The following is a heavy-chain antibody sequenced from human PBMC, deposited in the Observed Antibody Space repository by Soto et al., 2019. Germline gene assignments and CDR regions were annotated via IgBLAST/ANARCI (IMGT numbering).Heavy chain of an antibody. CDR2: IIPIFGTA. Sequence: SVKVSCKASGGTFSSYAISWVRQAPGQGLERMGGIIPIFGTANYAQKFQGRVTITADESTSTAYMELSSLRSEDTAVYYCARDRCGIAVAGPGPYYYGMDVWG. J-gene: IGHJ6*02. D-gene: IGHD6-19*01. V-gene: IGHV1-69*13. CDR1: GGTFSSYA. CDR3: ARDRCGIAVAGPGPYYYGMDV.